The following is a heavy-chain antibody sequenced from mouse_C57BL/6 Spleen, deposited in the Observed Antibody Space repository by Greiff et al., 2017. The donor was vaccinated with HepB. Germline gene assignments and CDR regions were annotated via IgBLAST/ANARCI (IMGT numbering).Heavy chain of an antibody. CDR2: IYPRSGNT. V-gene: IGHV1-81*01. D-gene: IGHD2-3*01. CDR1: GYTFTSYG. J-gene: IGHJ3*01. CDR3: ARSGDDGYYAY. Sequence: QVHVKQSGAELARPGASVKLSCKASGYTFTSYGISWVKQRTGQGLEWIGEIYPRSGNTYYNEKFKGKATLTADKSSSTAYMELRSLTSEDSAVYFCARSGDDGYYAYWGQGTLVTVSA.